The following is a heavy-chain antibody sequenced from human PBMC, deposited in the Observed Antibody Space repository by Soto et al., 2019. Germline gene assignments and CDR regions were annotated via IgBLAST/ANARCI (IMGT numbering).Heavy chain of an antibody. J-gene: IGHJ4*02. CDR1: GFTFSSYA. CDR3: AKVRRFGELRSLY. CDR2: IGVSGDTT. V-gene: IGHV3-23*01. D-gene: IGHD3-10*01. Sequence: EVQLLESWGGLVQPGGSLRLSCAASGFTFSSYAMSWVRQAPGKGLEWVSAIGVSGDTTYYADSVKGRFTISRDNSKNTLYLQMGSLRAEETAVYYCAKVRRFGELRSLYWGQGTLVTVSS.